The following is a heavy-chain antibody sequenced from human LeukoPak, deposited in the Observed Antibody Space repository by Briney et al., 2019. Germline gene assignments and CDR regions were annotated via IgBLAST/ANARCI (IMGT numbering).Heavy chain of an antibody. CDR2: IRYDGSNK. D-gene: IGHD1-26*01. J-gene: IGHJ4*02. V-gene: IGHV3-30*02. Sequence: GGSLRLSCAASGFTFSSYGMHWVRQAPGKGLEWVAFIRYDGSNKYYADSVKCRFTISRDNSKNTLYLQMNSLRSEDTAVYYCSKVALLTYSGSYRYYWGQGTLVNVFS. CDR1: GFTFSSYG. CDR3: SKVALLTYSGSYRYY.